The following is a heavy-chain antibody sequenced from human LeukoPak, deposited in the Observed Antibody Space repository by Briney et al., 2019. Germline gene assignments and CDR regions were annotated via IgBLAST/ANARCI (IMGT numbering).Heavy chain of an antibody. J-gene: IGHJ6*03. D-gene: IGHD3-3*01. CDR3: ASFGTNGVCGAYYTFA. CDR1: GGSIGRSSYD. CDR2: IYYSGST. Sequence: PSETLSLTCILSGGSIGRSSYDSGWIRQPPGKGLEWIGSIYYSGSTYYNPSLKSRVTISVDTSKNQFSLKLSSVTAADTAVYSCASFGTNGVCGAYYTFAWGKGTTVTVSS. V-gene: IGHV4-39*01.